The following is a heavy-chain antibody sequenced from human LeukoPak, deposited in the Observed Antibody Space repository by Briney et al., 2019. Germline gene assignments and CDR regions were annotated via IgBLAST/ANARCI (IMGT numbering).Heavy chain of an antibody. Sequence: PGGSLRLSCAASGFTFSSYVMNWVRQDPGKGLEWVSYISSSTTIIYYASSVKGRFTISRDKAKNSLYLQINSLRAEDTAVYYCAELGITMIGGVWGKGTTVTIPS. CDR2: ISSSTTII. CDR3: AELGITMIGGV. J-gene: IGHJ6*04. D-gene: IGHD3-10*02. CDR1: GFTFSSYV. V-gene: IGHV3-48*01.